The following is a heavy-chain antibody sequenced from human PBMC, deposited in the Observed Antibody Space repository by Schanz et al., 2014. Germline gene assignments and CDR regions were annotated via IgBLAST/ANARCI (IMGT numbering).Heavy chain of an antibody. Sequence: EVQLVESGGGLVKPGGSLRLSCAASGFTFSSYSMNWVRQAPGRGLEWVSSISPSSSYIYYADSVKGRFTISRDNAKNSLYLQMNSRRAEDTAVYYCARDAVALDPEYFRDVWGKGTPVTVSS. CDR1: GFTFSSYS. V-gene: IGHV3-21*02. D-gene: IGHD2-15*01. J-gene: IGHJ6*03. CDR3: ARDAVALDPEYFRDV. CDR2: ISPSSSYI.